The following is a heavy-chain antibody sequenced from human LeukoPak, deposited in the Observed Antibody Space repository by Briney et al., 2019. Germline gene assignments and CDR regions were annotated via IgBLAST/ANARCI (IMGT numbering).Heavy chain of an antibody. D-gene: IGHD6-6*01. CDR1: GFTFSSYS. CDR2: ISSSSSYI. Sequence: GGSLRLSCAASGFTFSSYSMNWVRQAPGKGLEWVSSISSSSSYIYYADSVKGRFTISRDNAKNSLYLQMNSLRAEDTALYYCARAQYSSSSHFDYWGQGTLVTVSS. V-gene: IGHV3-21*04. J-gene: IGHJ4*02. CDR3: ARAQYSSSSHFDY.